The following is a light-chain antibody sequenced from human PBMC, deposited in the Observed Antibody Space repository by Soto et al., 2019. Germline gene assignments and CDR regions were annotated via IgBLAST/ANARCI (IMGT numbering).Light chain of an antibody. CDR3: QQANSFPRT. CDR2: AAS. V-gene: IGKV1-12*01. CDR1: QTISSW. Sequence: DIQMTQSPSTLSGSVGDRVTITCRASQTISSWLAWYQQKPGKAPKLLIYAASSLQSGVPSRFSGSGSGTDFTLTIGSLQPEDFATYYCQQANSFPRTFGQGTRLEIK. J-gene: IGKJ5*01.